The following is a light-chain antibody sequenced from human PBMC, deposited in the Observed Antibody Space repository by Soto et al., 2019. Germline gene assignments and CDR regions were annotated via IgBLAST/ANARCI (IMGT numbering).Light chain of an antibody. V-gene: IGKV3-20*01. J-gene: IGKJ1*01. CDR2: GAS. CDR3: HQLRYASSWT. CDR1: QSVSDSY. Sequence: EFGLTQYPDTLSSSPGERATLSCRASQSVSDSYLAWYQQKPGPAPGLRLYGASSRATGIANRDRFSGSGTGIDFTISIREPEDFAVYVYHQLRYASSWTVGQGTKVDIK.